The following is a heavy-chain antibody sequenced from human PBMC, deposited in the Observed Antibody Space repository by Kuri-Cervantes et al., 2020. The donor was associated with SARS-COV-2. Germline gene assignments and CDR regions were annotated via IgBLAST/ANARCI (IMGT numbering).Heavy chain of an antibody. CDR3: AAAVGFFDY. Sequence: SQTLSLTCAVYGGSFSGYYWTWIRQPPGEGLEWIGEIDQSGRTNYNPSLKSRVTISVDTSKHQFSLRLSSLTAADTAIYYCAAAVGFFDYWGQGTLVTVSS. V-gene: IGHV4-34*01. D-gene: IGHD6-13*01. J-gene: IGHJ4*02. CDR2: IDQSGRT. CDR1: GGSFSGYY.